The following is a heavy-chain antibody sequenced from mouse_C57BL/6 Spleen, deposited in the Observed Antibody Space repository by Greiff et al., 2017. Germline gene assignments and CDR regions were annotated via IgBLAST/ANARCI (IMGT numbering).Heavy chain of an antibody. Sequence: QVQLQQPGAELVRPGSSVKLSCKASGYTFTSYWMHWVKQRPIQGLEWIGNIDPSDSETHYNQKFKDKATLTVDKSSSTAYMQLSSLTSEDSAVYYCARSWNYPYFDVWGTGTTVTVSS. J-gene: IGHJ1*03. CDR1: GYTFTSYW. CDR3: ARSWNYPYFDV. V-gene: IGHV1-52*01. D-gene: IGHD1-1*01. CDR2: IDPSDSET.